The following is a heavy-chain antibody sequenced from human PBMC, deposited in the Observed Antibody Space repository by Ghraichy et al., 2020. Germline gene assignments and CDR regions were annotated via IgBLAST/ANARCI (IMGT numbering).Heavy chain of an antibody. J-gene: IGHJ4*02. CDR2: INPNSGDT. CDR3: ARPRGYSGYDLDY. Sequence: ASLKVSCKASGYTFTAYYMHWARQAPGQGVEWMGWINPNSGDTKYAQKFQGRVTMTRDTSISTAYMELRYLRSDDTAVYYCARPRGYSGYDLDYWGQGTLVTVSS. V-gene: IGHV1-2*02. CDR1: GYTFTAYY. D-gene: IGHD5-12*01.